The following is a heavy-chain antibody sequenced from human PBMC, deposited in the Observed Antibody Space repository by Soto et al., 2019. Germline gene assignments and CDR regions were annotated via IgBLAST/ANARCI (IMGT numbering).Heavy chain of an antibody. CDR1: GGTFSSYA. D-gene: IGHD3-22*01. J-gene: IGHJ4*02. CDR3: ASPNSSGYYHFDY. Sequence: SVKVSCKASGGTFSSYAISWVRQAPGQGLERMGGIIPIFGTANYAQKFQGRVTITADESTSTAYMELSSLRSEDTAVYYCASPNSSGYYHFDYWGQGTLVTVSS. CDR2: IIPIFGTA. V-gene: IGHV1-69*13.